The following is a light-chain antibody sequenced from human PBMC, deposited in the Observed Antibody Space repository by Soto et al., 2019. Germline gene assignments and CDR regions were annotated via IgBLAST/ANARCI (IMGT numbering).Light chain of an antibody. J-gene: IGKJ1*01. CDR2: DAS. Sequence: AIRMTQSPSSLSASPGDRVTIACRASQGISSYLAWYQQKPGKAPKLLXFDASILKSGVPSRFSGSGSGTELTLTISSLQPDDFANYYCQQYNSYSTWTFGQGTKVDI. V-gene: IGKV1-8*01. CDR1: QGISSY. CDR3: QQYNSYSTWT.